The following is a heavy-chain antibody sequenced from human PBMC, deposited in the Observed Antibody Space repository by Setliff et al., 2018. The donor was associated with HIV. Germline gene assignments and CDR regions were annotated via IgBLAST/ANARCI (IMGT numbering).Heavy chain of an antibody. CDR2: IYFRGTTSYNPSLNYKGTT. D-gene: IGHD3-3*01. CDR1: GASINNYY. Sequence: SETLSLTCTVSGASINNYYWNWIRQPPGKGLEWIGYIYFRGTTSYNPSLNYKGTTYYSPSLKGRVSISVDTSKKQFSLHLNSVTAAGTAVYFCARERPPMEGCGDYFDSWGQGTLVTVSS. CDR3: ARERPPMEGCGDYFDS. J-gene: IGHJ4*02. V-gene: IGHV4-59*01.